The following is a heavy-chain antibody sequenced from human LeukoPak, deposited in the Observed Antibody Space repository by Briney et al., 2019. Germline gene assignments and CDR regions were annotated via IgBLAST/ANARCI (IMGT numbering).Heavy chain of an antibody. CDR3: AELGITMIGGV. D-gene: IGHD3-10*02. Sequence: GGSPRLSCAASGFTFSSYATSWVRQAPGKGLVWVSRINSDGSSTSYADSVKGRFTISRDNAKNSLYLQMNSLRAEDTAVYYCAELGITMIGGVWGKGTTVTISS. CDR2: INSDGSST. V-gene: IGHV3-74*01. J-gene: IGHJ6*04. CDR1: GFTFSSYA.